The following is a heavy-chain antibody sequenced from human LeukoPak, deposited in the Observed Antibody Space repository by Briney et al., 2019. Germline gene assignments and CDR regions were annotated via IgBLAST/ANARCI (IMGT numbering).Heavy chain of an antibody. CDR2: IYYSGST. V-gene: IGHV4-59*12. CDR3: ARDRAVAGQDY. CDR1: GGSISSYY. D-gene: IGHD6-19*01. Sequence: SETLSLTCTVSGGSISSYYWSWIRQPPGQGLEWIGYIYYSGSTNYNPSLKSRVTMSVDTSKNQFSLKLSSVTAEDTAVYYCARDRAVAGQDYWGQGTLVTVSS. J-gene: IGHJ4*02.